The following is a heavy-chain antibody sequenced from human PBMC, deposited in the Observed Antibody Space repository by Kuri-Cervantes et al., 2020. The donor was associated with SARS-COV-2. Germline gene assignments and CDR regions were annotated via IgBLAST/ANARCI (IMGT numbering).Heavy chain of an antibody. CDR3: AKVEATGTGGMDV. Sequence: GESLKISCAASGFTFSSYAMSWARQAPGKGLEWVSAISGSGGSTYYADSVKGRFTISRDNSKNTLYLQMNSLRAEDTAVYYCAKVEATGTGGMDVWGQGTTVTVSS. D-gene: IGHD1-1*01. J-gene: IGHJ6*02. V-gene: IGHV3-23*01. CDR1: GFTFSSYA. CDR2: ISGSGGST.